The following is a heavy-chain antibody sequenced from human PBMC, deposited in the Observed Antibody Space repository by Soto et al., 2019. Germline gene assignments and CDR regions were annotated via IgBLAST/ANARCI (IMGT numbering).Heavy chain of an antibody. CDR3: ARAERYNYAYSFDY. D-gene: IGHD5-18*01. J-gene: IGHJ4*02. V-gene: IGHV6-1*01. Sequence: PSQTLSLTCAIYGDSVSSNSGAWNWIRQSPSRGLEWLGRTYYRSKWYNDYAVTVKSRININPDTSKNQFSLQLISVTPEDTAVYYCARAERYNYAYSFDYWGQGTLVTVSS. CDR1: GDSVSSNSGA. CDR2: TYYRSKWYN.